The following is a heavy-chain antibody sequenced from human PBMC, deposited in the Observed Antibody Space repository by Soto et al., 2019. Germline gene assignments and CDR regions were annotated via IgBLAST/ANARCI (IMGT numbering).Heavy chain of an antibody. CDR2: ITNSGDRT. Sequence: GGSLRLSCAASGFTFSSYAMRWVRQAPGKGLEFVSAITNSGDRTYFTDSVKGRFTISRDNSNNTLYLQMNSLRAEDSAVYYCAKSYASSLDAIDYWGQGVLVTVSS. D-gene: IGHD6-13*01. J-gene: IGHJ4*02. V-gene: IGHV3-23*01. CDR3: AKSYASSLDAIDY. CDR1: GFTFSSYA.